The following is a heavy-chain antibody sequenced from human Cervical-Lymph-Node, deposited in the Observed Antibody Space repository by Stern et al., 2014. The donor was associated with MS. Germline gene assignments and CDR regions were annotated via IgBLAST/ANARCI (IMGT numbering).Heavy chain of an antibody. J-gene: IGHJ3*02. CDR2: IYPGDSDT. V-gene: IGHV5-51*03. CDR1: GYRFSSYW. Sequence: VQLVESGAEVKKPGESLKISCKGSGYRFSSYWIGWVRQMPGKGLEWMGIIYPGDSDTRYSPSFQGQVTISADKSISTAYLQWSSLKASDTAMYYCARRGIAVGDAFDIWGQGTMVTVSS. CDR3: ARRGIAVGDAFDI. D-gene: IGHD6-19*01.